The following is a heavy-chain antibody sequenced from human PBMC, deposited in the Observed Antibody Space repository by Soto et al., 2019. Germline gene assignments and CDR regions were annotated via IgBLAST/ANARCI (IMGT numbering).Heavy chain of an antibody. Sequence: QVQLVESGGGVVQPGRSLTLSCAASGFTFSSYGIHWVRQAPGKGLEWVAVISDDGRTTYFADSVKGRFSLSRDNFSNTLYLQMNNLRPDDTAFYYCTKESNIHQSTSKWAFDDWGQGTLVTVSS. J-gene: IGHJ4*02. CDR2: ISDDGRTT. CDR1: GFTFSSYG. CDR3: TKESNIHQSTSKWAFDD. V-gene: IGHV3-30*18. D-gene: IGHD1-26*01.